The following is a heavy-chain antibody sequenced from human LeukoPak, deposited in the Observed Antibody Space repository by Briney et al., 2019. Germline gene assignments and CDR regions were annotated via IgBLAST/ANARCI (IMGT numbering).Heavy chain of an antibody. D-gene: IGHD3-16*01. Sequence: GGSLRLSCAASGFTFSSYAMHWVRQAPGKGLEWVAVLSYDGSNKYYADSVKGRFTISRDNSKNTLYLQMNSLRAEDTAVYYCASNYDYVWGSPTAIDYWGQGTLVTVSS. CDR2: LSYDGSNK. V-gene: IGHV3-30*04. CDR1: GFTFSSYA. CDR3: ASNYDYVWGSPTAIDY. J-gene: IGHJ4*02.